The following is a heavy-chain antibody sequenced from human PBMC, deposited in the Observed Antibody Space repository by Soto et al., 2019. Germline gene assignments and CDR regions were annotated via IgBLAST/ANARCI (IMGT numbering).Heavy chain of an antibody. Sequence: QVQLVQSGAEEKKPGASVKVSCKASGYTFTSYAILWVRQAPGQRLEWVGWINAGSGNTKYSQKFQGRVTITRDTSASTAYMELSSLRSEDTAVYYCARATYSYDSSGYYATWGMDVWGHGTTVTVSS. CDR2: INAGSGNT. D-gene: IGHD3-22*01. CDR1: GYTFTSYA. CDR3: ARATYSYDSSGYYATWGMDV. J-gene: IGHJ6*02. V-gene: IGHV1-3*05.